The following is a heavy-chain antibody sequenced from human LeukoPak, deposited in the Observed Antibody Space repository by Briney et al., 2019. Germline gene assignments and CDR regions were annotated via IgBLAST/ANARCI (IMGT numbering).Heavy chain of an antibody. CDR2: IFYSGST. CDR3: ARGGPPYFDY. Sequence: SETLSLTCTVSGDSISNHHYYWGWIRQSPGKGLEWIGSIFYSGSTYYNPSLKSRVTISADTPKNQFSLKLSSVTAADTAVYYCARGGPPYFDYWGQGTLVTVSS. V-gene: IGHV4-39*01. CDR1: GDSISNHHYY. J-gene: IGHJ4*02.